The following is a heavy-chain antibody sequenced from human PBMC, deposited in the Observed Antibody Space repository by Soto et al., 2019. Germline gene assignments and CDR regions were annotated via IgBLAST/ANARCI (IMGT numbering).Heavy chain of an antibody. CDR3: AREAVAGTNYYYYMDV. CDR2: ISAYNGNT. V-gene: IGHV1-18*01. J-gene: IGHJ6*03. D-gene: IGHD6-19*01. Sequence: ASVKVSCKASGYTFTSYGISWVRQAPGQGLEWMGWISAYNGNTNYVQKLQGRVTMTTDTSTSTAYMELRSLRSDDTAVYYCAREAVAGTNYYYYMDVWGKGTTVTVSS. CDR1: GYTFTSYG.